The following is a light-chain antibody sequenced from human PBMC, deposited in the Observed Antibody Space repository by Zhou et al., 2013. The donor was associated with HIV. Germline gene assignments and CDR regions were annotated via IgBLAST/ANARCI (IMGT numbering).Light chain of an antibody. J-gene: IGKJ1*01. CDR2: GAS. V-gene: IGKV1-27*01. CDR1: QAINNY. CDR3: QQYASYSQT. Sequence: DIEMTQSPSSLSASVGDRVTITCRASQAINNYLAWYQQKPGKVPKLLIFGASILQSGVPSRFSGSTSGTDFTLTISSLQPEDFATYYCQQYASYSQTFGQGTKVDIK.